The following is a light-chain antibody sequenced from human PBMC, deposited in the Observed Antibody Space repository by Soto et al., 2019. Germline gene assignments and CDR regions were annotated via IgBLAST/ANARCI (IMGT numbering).Light chain of an antibody. Sequence: DIPMTQSPSSLSASVRDRVTITCRASQGISNYLAWYQQKPGKVPKLLIYAASTLQSGVPSRFSGSGSGTYFTLTISSLQPEDVATYYCQKYDSAPWTFVQGTKVEIK. J-gene: IGKJ1*01. CDR3: QKYDSAPWT. CDR2: AAS. CDR1: QGISNY. V-gene: IGKV1-27*01.